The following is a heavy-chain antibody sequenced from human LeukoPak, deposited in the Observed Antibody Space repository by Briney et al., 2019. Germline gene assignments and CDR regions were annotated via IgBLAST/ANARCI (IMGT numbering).Heavy chain of an antibody. V-gene: IGHV3-7*04. CDR2: IKQDGSEK. D-gene: IGHD3-16*01. CDR3: ARGGPRLLTSYIFDY. Sequence: PWRSLRLSCAASGSTFSRYWMSWVRQAPGKGLEWVANIKQDGSEKYYADSVKGRFTIFRDNAKNSLYVQVNSLRAEDTAVYYCARGGPRLLTSYIFDYWGQGPLVTVSS. CDR1: GSTFSRYW. J-gene: IGHJ4*02.